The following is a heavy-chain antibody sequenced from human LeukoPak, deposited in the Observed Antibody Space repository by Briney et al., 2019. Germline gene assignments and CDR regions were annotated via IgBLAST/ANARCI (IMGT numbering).Heavy chain of an antibody. CDR3: ARAMVRGVIEGAFDI. D-gene: IGHD3-10*01. J-gene: IGHJ3*02. V-gene: IGHV3-33*01. CDR1: GFTFSSYG. Sequence: GRSLRLSCAASGFTFSSYGMHWVRQAPGKGLEWVAVIWYDGSNKYYADSVKGRLTISRDNSKNTLYLQMNSLRAEDTAVYYCARAMVRGVIEGAFDIWGQGTMVTVSS. CDR2: IWYDGSNK.